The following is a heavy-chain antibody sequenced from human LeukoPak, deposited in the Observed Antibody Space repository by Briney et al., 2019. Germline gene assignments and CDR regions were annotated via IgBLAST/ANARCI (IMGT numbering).Heavy chain of an antibody. CDR1: GGSISSGGYY. D-gene: IGHD5-24*01. V-gene: IGHV4-31*03. Sequence: SETLSLTCTVSGGSISSGGYYWSWIRQHPGKGLEWIGYIYYSGTYYNPSLKSRVTISVDTSKNQFSLKLSSVTAADTAVYYCALRRDGYNSIDYWGQGTLVTVSS. CDR2: IYYSGT. J-gene: IGHJ4*02. CDR3: ALRRDGYNSIDY.